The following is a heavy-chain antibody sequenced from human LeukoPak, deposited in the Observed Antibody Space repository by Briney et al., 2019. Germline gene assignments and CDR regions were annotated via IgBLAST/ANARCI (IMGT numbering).Heavy chain of an antibody. CDR2: ISWNSVGI. V-gene: IGHV3-9*01. Sequence: PGGSLRLSCAASGFTFDDYGMHWVRQVPGKGLEWVSGISWNSVGIGYADSVKGRFTISRDNAKNSLYLQMNSLRAEDTAVYYCARADLGGSCLHWGQGTLVTVSS. CDR1: GFTFDDYG. J-gene: IGHJ4*02. CDR3: ARADLGGSCLH. D-gene: IGHD2-15*01.